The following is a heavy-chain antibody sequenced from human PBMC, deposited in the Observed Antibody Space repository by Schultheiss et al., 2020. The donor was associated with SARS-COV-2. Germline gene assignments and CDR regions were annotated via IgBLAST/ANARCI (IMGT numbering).Heavy chain of an antibody. CDR3: ARGRYNWNGYWFDP. V-gene: IGHV3-11*01. Sequence: GGSLRLSCAASGFTFDDYAMHWVRQAPGKGLEWVSYISSSGSTIYYADSVKGRFTISRDNAKNLLYLQMNSLRAEDTAVYYCARGRYNWNGYWFDPWGQGTLVTVSS. D-gene: IGHD1-1*01. CDR2: ISSSGSTI. J-gene: IGHJ5*02. CDR1: GFTFDDYA.